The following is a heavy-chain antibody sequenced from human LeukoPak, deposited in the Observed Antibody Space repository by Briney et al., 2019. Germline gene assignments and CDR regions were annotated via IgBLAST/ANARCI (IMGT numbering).Heavy chain of an antibody. J-gene: IGHJ5*02. V-gene: IGHV3-11*04. Sequence: GGSLRLSFAASGFPFNNYYMSWIRRAPGKGLEWISFISISGYSTYFSDSVKGRFTISRDNAKNSLYLQMNNLRPEDTAFYYCARRYDLWSGYYGWFDPWGEGTLVTVSS. CDR3: ARRYDLWSGYYGWFDP. D-gene: IGHD3-3*01. CDR2: ISISGYST. CDR1: GFPFNNYY.